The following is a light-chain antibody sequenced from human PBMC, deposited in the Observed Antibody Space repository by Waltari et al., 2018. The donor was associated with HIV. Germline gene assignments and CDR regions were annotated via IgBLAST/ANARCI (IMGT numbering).Light chain of an antibody. CDR2: QAS. J-gene: IGKJ2*01. CDR3: QQYHTYLT. V-gene: IGKV1-5*03. Sequence: DIQVAQSPSTLAASVGDRVTLTCRTSQSVGTYLAWYQRQPGKAPKLLIYQASSLQTGVPSRFSASGSGTYFTLTITSLQPDDFATYYCQQYHTYLTFGQGT. CDR1: QSVGTY.